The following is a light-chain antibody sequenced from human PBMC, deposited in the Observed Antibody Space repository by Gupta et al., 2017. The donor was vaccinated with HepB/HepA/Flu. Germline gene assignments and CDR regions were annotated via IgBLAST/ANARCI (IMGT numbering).Light chain of an antibody. CDR3: QQRSSWPPFA. J-gene: IGKJ3*01. V-gene: IGKV3-11*01. CDR1: ESIGSN. Sequence: EVVLAQSPVTLSLSPGERATLSCRASESIGSNLAWYQQKPGQATRLLIYSSSKRPTDIAPRFSGSGSGTDFTLTITSLDPEDFALYYCQQRSSWPPFAFGPGTKVDF. CDR2: SSS.